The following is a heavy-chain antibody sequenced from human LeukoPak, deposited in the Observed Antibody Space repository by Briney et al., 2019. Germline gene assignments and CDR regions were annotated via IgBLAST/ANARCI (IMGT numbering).Heavy chain of an antibody. CDR2: ISGSGDNT. Sequence: GGSLRLSCTGSEFTFISYAMTWVRQAPGKGLEWVSAISGSGDNTYYADSVKGRFTISRDNSKNALYLQMNSLRADDTAVYYCARKPTVDLDVWGKGTTVTVSS. J-gene: IGHJ6*04. CDR1: EFTFISYA. CDR3: ARKPTVDLDV. D-gene: IGHD4-23*01. V-gene: IGHV3-23*01.